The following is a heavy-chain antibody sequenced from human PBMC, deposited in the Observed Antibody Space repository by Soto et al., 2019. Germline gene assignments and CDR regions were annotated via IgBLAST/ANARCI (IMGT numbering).Heavy chain of an antibody. J-gene: IGHJ3*02. CDR2: ISAYNGNT. D-gene: IGHD5-12*01. CDR1: GYTFTSYG. Sequence: ASVKVSCKASGYTFTSYGISWVRQAPGQGLEWMGWISAYNGNTNYAQKLQGRVTMTTDTSTSTAYMELRSLRSDDTAVYSCARDAVATMAFDIWGQGTMVTVSS. CDR3: ARDAVATMAFDI. V-gene: IGHV1-18*01.